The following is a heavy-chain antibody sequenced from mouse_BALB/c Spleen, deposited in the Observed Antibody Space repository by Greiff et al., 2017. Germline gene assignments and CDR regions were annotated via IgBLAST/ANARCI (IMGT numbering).Heavy chain of an antibody. Sequence: QVQLKESGPGLVAPSQSLSITCTVSGFSLTSYGVHWVRQPPGKGLEWLGVIWAGGSTNYNSALMSRLSISKDNSKSQVFLKMNSLQTDDTAMYYCARGPDYGYVDYAMDYWGQGTSVTVSS. CDR1: GFSLTSYG. CDR3: ARGPDYGYVDYAMDY. V-gene: IGHV2-9*02. D-gene: IGHD1-2*01. J-gene: IGHJ4*01. CDR2: IWAGGST.